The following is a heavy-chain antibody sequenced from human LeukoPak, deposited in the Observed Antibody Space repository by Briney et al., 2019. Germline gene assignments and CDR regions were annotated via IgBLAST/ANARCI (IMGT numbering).Heavy chain of an antibody. V-gene: IGHV4-61*02. J-gene: IGHJ6*03. CDR1: SGSISSGTYY. CDR2: IYSSGST. Sequence: PSQTLSLTCTVSSGSISSGTYYWSWIRQPVGKGLEWIGRIYSSGSTNYNPSLKSRVTISVDTSKNQFSLKLSSVTAADTAVYYCARGYCSGGSCYSYYYYNYMDVWGKGTTVTISS. D-gene: IGHD2-15*01. CDR3: ARGYCSGGSCYSYYYYNYMDV.